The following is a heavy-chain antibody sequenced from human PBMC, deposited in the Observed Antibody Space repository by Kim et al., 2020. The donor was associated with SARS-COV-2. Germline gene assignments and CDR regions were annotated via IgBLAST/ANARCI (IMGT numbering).Heavy chain of an antibody. CDR3: ATQAIVATMFDY. V-gene: IGHV4-38-2*02. J-gene: IGHJ4*02. Sequence: SETLSLTCTVSGYSISSGYYWGWIRQPPGKGLEWIGSIYHSGSTYYNPSLKSRVTISVDTSKNQFSLKLSSVTAADTAVYYCATQAIVATMFDYWGQGTLVTVSS. CDR2: IYHSGST. CDR1: GYSISSGYY. D-gene: IGHD5-12*01.